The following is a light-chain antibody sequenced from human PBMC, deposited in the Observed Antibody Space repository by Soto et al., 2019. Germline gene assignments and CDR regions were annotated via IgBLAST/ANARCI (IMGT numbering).Light chain of an antibody. CDR3: QQSNVWPPIT. CDR2: DST. Sequence: VLTQSPATLSLSPGDSATLSCRASQSIHTSLAWYQQKSWKPPRLVIYDSTLRANGVPDRFGGSRTGTEFTLTINSLEPEDFAVYYCQQSNVWPPITCGQGTRLEIK. V-gene: IGKV3-11*01. J-gene: IGKJ5*01. CDR1: QSIHTS.